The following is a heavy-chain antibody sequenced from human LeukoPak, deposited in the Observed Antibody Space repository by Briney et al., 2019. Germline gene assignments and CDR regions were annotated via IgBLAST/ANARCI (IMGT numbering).Heavy chain of an antibody. CDR3: AKVLSSSSPDY. D-gene: IGHD6-13*01. J-gene: IGHJ4*02. CDR2: ISYDGSNK. V-gene: IGHV3-30*18. Sequence: GGSQRLSCAASGFTFSSYGMHWVRQAPGKGLEWVAVISYDGSNKYYADSVKGRFTISRDNSKNTLYLQMNSLRAEDTAVYYCAKVLSSSSPDYWGQGTLVTVSS. CDR1: GFTFSSYG.